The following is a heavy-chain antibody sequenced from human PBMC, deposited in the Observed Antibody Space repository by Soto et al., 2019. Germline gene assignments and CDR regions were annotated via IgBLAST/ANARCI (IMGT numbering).Heavy chain of an antibody. CDR2: IFHSGTT. D-gene: IGHD4-4*01. Sequence: SETLSLTCAVSGGSISSSNWWSWVRQPPGKGLEWIGQIFHSGTTNYNPSLKSRVTISLDKSKNQFSLQLSSVTAADTAVYYCARLGTTITSFDYWGQGTLVTVSS. V-gene: IGHV4-4*02. J-gene: IGHJ4*02. CDR1: GGSISSSNW. CDR3: ARLGTTITSFDY.